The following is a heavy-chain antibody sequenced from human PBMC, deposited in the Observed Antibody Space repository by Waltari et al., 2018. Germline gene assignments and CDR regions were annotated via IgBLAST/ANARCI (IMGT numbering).Heavy chain of an antibody. CDR2: INHIVST. V-gene: IGHV4-34*01. CDR3: ARWEIVVPHLLDY. Sequence: QVQLQQWGAGLLKPSETLSLTCAVYGGSFSGYYWSWIRQPPGKGLEWIVEINHIVSTNDNPSLKMRVTISVDTSKNQFSLKLSSVTAADTAVYYCARWEIVVPHLLDYWGQGTLVTVSS. CDR1: GGSFSGYY. D-gene: IGHD3-22*01. J-gene: IGHJ4*02.